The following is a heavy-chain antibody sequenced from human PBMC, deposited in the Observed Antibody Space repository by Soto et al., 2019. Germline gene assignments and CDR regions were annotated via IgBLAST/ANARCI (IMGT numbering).Heavy chain of an antibody. CDR1: GFAFSSYA. D-gene: IGHD2-2*01. J-gene: IGHJ5*02. Sequence: GGSLRLSCAASGFAFSSYATSWIRQAQGKGLEWVSSITGSGTNTYYADSVKGRFTISRDNSKNTLYLQVNSLRAEDTAVYYCAKHCGSSSCYRFDPWGQGTLVTVSS. V-gene: IGHV3-23*01. CDR2: ITGSGTNT. CDR3: AKHCGSSSCYRFDP.